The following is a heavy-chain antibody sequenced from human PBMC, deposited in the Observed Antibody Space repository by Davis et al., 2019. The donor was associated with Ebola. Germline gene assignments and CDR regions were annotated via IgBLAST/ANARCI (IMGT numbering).Heavy chain of an antibody. CDR2: INPSDGGT. Sequence: ASVKVSCKASGYMFTSYYIHWVRQAPGQGLEWMGIINPSDGGTSYAQKFQGRVTMTKDTSTSTVYLHVSSLRAEDTAVYYCAKDVRGFNRPMDYWGQGTLVTVSS. CDR3: AKDVRGFNRPMDY. V-gene: IGHV1-46*01. D-gene: IGHD2/OR15-2a*01. J-gene: IGHJ4*02. CDR1: GYMFTSYY.